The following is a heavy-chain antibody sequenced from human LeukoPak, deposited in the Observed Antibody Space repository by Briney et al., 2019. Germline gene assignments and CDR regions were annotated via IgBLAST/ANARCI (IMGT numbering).Heavy chain of an antibody. Sequence: SETLSLTCTVSGGSIRSGGDYWSWIRQHPGKGLEWIGYIHYSESTYHNPSLRSRVTISVDTSKNQFSLKLNSVTAADTAVYFCARGHEDYDSSGYYRFDYWGQGTLVTVSS. J-gene: IGHJ4*02. V-gene: IGHV4-31*03. CDR3: ARGHEDYDSSGYYRFDY. CDR1: GGSIRSGGDY. D-gene: IGHD3-22*01. CDR2: IHYSEST.